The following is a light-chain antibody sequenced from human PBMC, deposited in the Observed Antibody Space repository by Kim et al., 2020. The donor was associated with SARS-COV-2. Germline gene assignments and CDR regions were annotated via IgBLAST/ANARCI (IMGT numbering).Light chain of an antibody. Sequence: VSPGQTASLTCSGDKLGDKYACWYQQKPGQSPVLVIYQDSKRPSGIPERFSGSNSGNTATLTISGTQTMDEADYYCQAWDSSTYVFGTGTKVTVL. CDR3: QAWDSSTYV. CDR2: QDS. CDR1: KLGDKY. J-gene: IGLJ1*01. V-gene: IGLV3-1*01.